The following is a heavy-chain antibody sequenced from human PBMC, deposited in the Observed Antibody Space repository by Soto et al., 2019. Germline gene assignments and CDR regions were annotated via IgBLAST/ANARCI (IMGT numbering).Heavy chain of an antibody. CDR1: GYTFTSYY. Sequence: GASVKVSCKASGYTFTSYYMHWVRQAPGQGLEWMGTINPSGGSTSYAQKFQGRVTMTRDTSTSTVYMELSSLRSEDTAVYYCARELAARNIIRGMDVWGQGTTVTVSS. CDR2: INPSGGST. V-gene: IGHV1-46*01. J-gene: IGHJ6*02. D-gene: IGHD6-6*01. CDR3: ARELAARNIIRGMDV.